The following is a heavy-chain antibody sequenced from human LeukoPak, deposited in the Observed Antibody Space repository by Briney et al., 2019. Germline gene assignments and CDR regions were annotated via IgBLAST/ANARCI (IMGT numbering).Heavy chain of an antibody. CDR2: FDPEDGET. J-gene: IGHJ6*03. CDR1: GYTLTELS. CDR3: ATLAGNYYYYYYMDV. Sequence: VASVKVSCKVSGYTLTELSMHWVRQAPGKGLEWMGGFDPEDGETIYAQKFQGRVTMTEDTSTDTAYMELSSLRSEDTAVYYCATLAGNYYYYYYMDVWGKGTTVTVSS. V-gene: IGHV1-24*01. D-gene: IGHD6-19*01.